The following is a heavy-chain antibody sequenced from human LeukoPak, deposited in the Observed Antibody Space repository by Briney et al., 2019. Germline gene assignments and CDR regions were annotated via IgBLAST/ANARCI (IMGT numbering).Heavy chain of an antibody. V-gene: IGHV3-7*05. Sequence: PGGSLRLSCAASGFTFSSYWMSWVRQAPGKGLEWVANINQHGTDKYYVDSVRGRFNISSDNAKNSLYLQMNSLRAEDTAVYYCAANGGPFDFWGQGTLVTVSS. CDR2: INQHGTDK. J-gene: IGHJ4*02. D-gene: IGHD4-23*01. CDR3: AANGGPFDF. CDR1: GFTFSSYW.